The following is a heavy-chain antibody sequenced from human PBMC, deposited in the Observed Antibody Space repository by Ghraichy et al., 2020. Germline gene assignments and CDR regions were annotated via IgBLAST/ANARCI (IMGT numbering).Heavy chain of an antibody. CDR3: TTVPSAREDY. Sequence: GESLNISCAASGFTFSSAWMSWVRQAPGKGLEWVGRIKSEADGGTADYAAPLEGRFTISRDDSKSTLFLQMNTLKTEDTGVYYCTTVPSAREDYWGQGTLVTVSS. D-gene: IGHD6-6*01. J-gene: IGHJ4*02. V-gene: IGHV3-15*01. CDR2: IKSEADGGTA. CDR1: GFTFSSAW.